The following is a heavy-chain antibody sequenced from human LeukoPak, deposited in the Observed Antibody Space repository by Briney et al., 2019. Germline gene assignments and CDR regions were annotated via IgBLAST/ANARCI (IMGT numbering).Heavy chain of an antibody. CDR2: IYYSGST. Sequence: PSETLSLTRTVSGGSISGQYWRWIRQPPGKGLEWIGNIYYSGSTYYNPSLKGRVTLSVDTAKNQFSLNLASVTTADTAVYYCAGSEYKGVYYYGMDVWGQGTTVTVSS. D-gene: IGHD6-6*01. CDR1: GGSISGQY. CDR3: AGSEYKGVYYYGMDV. V-gene: IGHV4-59*11. J-gene: IGHJ6*02.